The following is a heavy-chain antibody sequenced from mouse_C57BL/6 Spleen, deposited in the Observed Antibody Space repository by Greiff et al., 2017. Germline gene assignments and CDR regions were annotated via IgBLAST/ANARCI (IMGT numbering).Heavy chain of an antibody. D-gene: IGHD1-1*01. CDR2: IYPGDGDT. Sequence: VQLQESGPELVKPGASVKISCKASGYAFSSSWMNWVKQRPGKGLEWIGRIYPGDGDTNYNGKFKGKATLTADKSSSTAYMQLSSLTSEDSAVYFWARSLYYGSSYFDYWGQGTTLTVSS. V-gene: IGHV1-82*01. CDR3: ARSLYYGSSYFDY. CDR1: GYAFSSSW. J-gene: IGHJ2*01.